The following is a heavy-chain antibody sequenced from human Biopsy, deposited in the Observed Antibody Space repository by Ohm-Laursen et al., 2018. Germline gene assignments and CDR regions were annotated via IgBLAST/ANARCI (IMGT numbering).Heavy chain of an antibody. CDR1: GFTFSDHY. J-gene: IGHJ4*02. V-gene: IGHV3-72*01. CDR2: SRNKANSYTT. D-gene: IGHD3-3*01. CDR3: ARLSTLFGVADFTDD. Sequence: SLRLSCSASGFTFSDHYMEWVRQAPGKGLEWVGRSRNKANSYTTEYAASVKGRFTISRDESETSMYLQMSGLKTEDTAVYYCARLSTLFGVADFTDDWGQGTLVTVSS.